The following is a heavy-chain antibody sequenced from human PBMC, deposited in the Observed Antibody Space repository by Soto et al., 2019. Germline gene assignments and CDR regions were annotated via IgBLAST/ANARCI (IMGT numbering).Heavy chain of an antibody. V-gene: IGHV3-7*03. J-gene: IGHJ4*02. Sequence: GGSLRLSCAASGFTFSSYWMIWVRQAPEKGLEWVGNIRQDGSEKHYVDSVKGRFTISRDNAKNSLYLQMSSLRAEDTALYYCARGGCSSTTCHRGDYWGQGTLVTVSS. CDR3: ARGGCSSTTCHRGDY. D-gene: IGHD2-2*01. CDR1: GFTFSSYW. CDR2: IRQDGSEK.